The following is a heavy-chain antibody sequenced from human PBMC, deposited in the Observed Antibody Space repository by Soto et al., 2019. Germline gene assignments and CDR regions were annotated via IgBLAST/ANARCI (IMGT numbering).Heavy chain of an antibody. D-gene: IGHD2-8*02. J-gene: IGHJ4*02. CDR3: TGEDTSGY. V-gene: IGHV3-30*03. CDR1: GFTVSTYG. Sequence: QVQLVESGGGVVQPGGSLRLSCAVSGFTVSTYGMDWVRQAPGKGLEWVAGISRDGGTKYYADTVKGRFTISRDNSRNTLFLEMNSLRGDDMAVYYCTGEDTSGYWGQGTLVTVSS. CDR2: ISRDGGTK.